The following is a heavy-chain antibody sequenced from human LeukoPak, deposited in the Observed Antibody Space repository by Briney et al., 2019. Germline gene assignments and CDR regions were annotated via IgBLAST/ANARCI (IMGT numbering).Heavy chain of an antibody. D-gene: IGHD3-10*01. J-gene: IGHJ4*02. V-gene: IGHV1-46*01. CDR2: INPSGGST. CDR3: ARAGRLYYYGSGSYLDY. CDR1: GYTFTSYY. Sequence: ASVKVSCKASGYTFTSYYMHWVRQAPGQGLEWMGIINPSGGSTSYAQKFQGRVTMTRDTSTSTVYMELSSLRSEDTAVYYCARAGRLYYYGSGSYLDYWGQGTLVTVSS.